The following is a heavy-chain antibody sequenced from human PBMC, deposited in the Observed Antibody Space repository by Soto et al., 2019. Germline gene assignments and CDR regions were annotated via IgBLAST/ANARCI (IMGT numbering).Heavy chain of an antibody. V-gene: IGHV4-30-4*01. Sequence: QVQLQESGPGLVKPSQTLSLTCTVSGGAISSGDYYWSWIRQPPGKGLEWIGFIYYSGGTYYKPSLNSRVTISVDTSKNKSSLNLSSVTAADTAVYYCARASTGELWVYANWFDPWGTGTRVTVSS. J-gene: IGHJ5*02. CDR1: GGAISSGDYY. D-gene: IGHD3-16*01. CDR2: IYYSGGT. CDR3: ARASTGELWVYANWFDP.